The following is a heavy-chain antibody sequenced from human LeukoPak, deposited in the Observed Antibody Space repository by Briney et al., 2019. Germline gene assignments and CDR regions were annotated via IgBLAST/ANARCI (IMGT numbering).Heavy chain of an antibody. Sequence: GGSLRLSCAASGFTFNTYAMTWVRQAPGKGLEWVSGMSSSGSSIYYADSVKGRFTISRDNSKNTLYLQMNSLRAEDTAVYYCAKDHCSSTDCRPGGAFDIWGQGTMVTVSS. CDR1: GFTFNTYA. V-gene: IGHV3-23*01. J-gene: IGHJ3*02. CDR2: MSSSGSSI. D-gene: IGHD2-2*01. CDR3: AKDHCSSTDCRPGGAFDI.